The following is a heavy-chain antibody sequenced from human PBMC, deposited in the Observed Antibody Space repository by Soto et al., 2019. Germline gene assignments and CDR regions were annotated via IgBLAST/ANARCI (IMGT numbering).Heavy chain of an antibody. Sequence: QVQLQESGTGLVKPSQTLPLSCAVSGGSISSGRYYWTWIRHQPGEGLEWIGYISNSGNTYYNPSLKSRVTISLDTSKNQFSLELNSVTAADTAVYYCGPTVTGSPNVDHWGQGTLVTVSS. J-gene: IGHJ5*02. CDR3: GPTVTGSPNVDH. D-gene: IGHD3-9*01. CDR2: ISNSGNT. V-gene: IGHV4-31*11. CDR1: GGSISSGRYY.